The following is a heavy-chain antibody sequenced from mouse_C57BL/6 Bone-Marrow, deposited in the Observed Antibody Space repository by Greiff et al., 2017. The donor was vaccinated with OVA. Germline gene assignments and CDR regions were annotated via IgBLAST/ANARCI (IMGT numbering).Heavy chain of an antibody. CDR1: GYTFTSYW. D-gene: IGHD3-2*02. V-gene: IGHV1-55*01. CDR3: ARGRPAQAPAWFAY. Sequence: QVQLQQPGAELVKPGASVKMSCKASGYTFTSYWITWVKQRPGQGLEWIGDLYPGSGSTNYNEKFKSKATLTEDTSSSTAYMQLSSLTSEDSAVYYCARGRPAQAPAWFAYWGQGTLVTVSA. J-gene: IGHJ3*01. CDR2: LYPGSGST.